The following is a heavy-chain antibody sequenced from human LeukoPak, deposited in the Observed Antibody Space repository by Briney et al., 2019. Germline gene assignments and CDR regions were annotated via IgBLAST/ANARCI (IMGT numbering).Heavy chain of an antibody. Sequence: GGSLRLSCAASGFTFSSYAMSWVRQAPGKGLEWVAGINPSGNRTHYADSVKGRFTISRDNSKSTVFLQMNSLRVEDTAVYYCAKDSSLVRGDYDYFDYWGQGTLVTVSS. CDR3: AKDSSLVRGDYDYFDY. CDR2: INPSGNRT. V-gene: IGHV3-23*01. D-gene: IGHD3-10*01. CDR1: GFTFSSYA. J-gene: IGHJ4*02.